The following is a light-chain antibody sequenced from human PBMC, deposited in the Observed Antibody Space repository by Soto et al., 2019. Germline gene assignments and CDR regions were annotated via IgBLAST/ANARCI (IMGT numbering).Light chain of an antibody. CDR2: DAS. CDR1: QDISNY. J-gene: IGKJ3*01. V-gene: IGKV1-33*01. CDR3: QQYDNLLQFT. Sequence: DIQMTQSPYSLSASVGDRVTITCQASQDISNYLNWYQQKPGKAPKLLIYDASNLETGVPSRFSGSGSGTDFTFTISSLQPEDIATYYCQQYDNLLQFTFGPGTKVDIK.